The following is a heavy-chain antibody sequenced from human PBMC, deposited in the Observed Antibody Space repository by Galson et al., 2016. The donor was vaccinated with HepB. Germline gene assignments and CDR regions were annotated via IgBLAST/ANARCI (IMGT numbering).Heavy chain of an antibody. Sequence: SLRLSCAASGFTFSSYSMNWVRQAPGKGLEWVSYISSSSTIYYADSVKGRFTISRDNAKNSLYLQMNSLRDEDTAVDYCAGAGHSSGWYPFNFWWFDPWGQGTLVTVSS. J-gene: IGHJ5*02. CDR2: ISSSSTI. CDR1: GFTFSSYS. CDR3: AGAGHSSGWYPFNFWWFDP. D-gene: IGHD6-19*01. V-gene: IGHV3-48*02.